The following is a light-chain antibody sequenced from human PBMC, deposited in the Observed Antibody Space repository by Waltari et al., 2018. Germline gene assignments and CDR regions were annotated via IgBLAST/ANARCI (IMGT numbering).Light chain of an antibody. J-gene: IGLJ1*01. Sequence: QSVLTQLPSVSGAPGQMVTISCTGNSSNFGAGYDVHWYQHLPGRAPKLLIKENRKRPSGVPDRFSGSKSGTSASLAITGLQAEDEADYYCQSFDSSLGGSVFGTGTKVSVL. CDR2: ENR. CDR1: SSNFGAGYD. V-gene: IGLV1-40*01. CDR3: QSFDSSLGGSV.